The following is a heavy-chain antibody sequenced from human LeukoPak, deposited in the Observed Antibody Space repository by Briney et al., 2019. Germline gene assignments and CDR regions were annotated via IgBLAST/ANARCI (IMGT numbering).Heavy chain of an antibody. D-gene: IGHD2-15*01. V-gene: IGHV1-18*04. CDR3: ARDISDIVVVVAATDTQFDY. CDR1: GYTFTSYG. CDR2: ISAYNGNT. J-gene: IGHJ4*02. Sequence: GASVKVSCKASGYTFTSYGISWVRQAPGQGLEWMGWISAYNGNTNYAQKLQGRVTMTTDTSTSTAYMELRSLRSDDTAVYYCARDISDIVVVVAATDTQFDYWGQGTLVTVSS.